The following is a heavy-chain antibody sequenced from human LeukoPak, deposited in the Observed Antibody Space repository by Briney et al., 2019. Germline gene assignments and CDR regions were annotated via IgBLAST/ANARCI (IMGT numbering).Heavy chain of an antibody. CDR3: ARAPKQYSSSSVSWFDP. D-gene: IGHD6-6*01. Sequence: KSSETLSLTCTVSGGSISIYYWSWIWQPPGKGLEWIGYIYYSGSTNYNPSLKSRVTISVDTSKNQFSLKLSSVTAADTAVYYRARAPKQYSSSSVSWFDPWGQGTLVTVSS. CDR1: GGSISIYY. CDR2: IYYSGST. J-gene: IGHJ5*02. V-gene: IGHV4-59*01.